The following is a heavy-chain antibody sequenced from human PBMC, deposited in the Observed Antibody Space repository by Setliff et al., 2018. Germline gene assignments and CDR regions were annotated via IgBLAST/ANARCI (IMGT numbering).Heavy chain of an antibody. CDR3: ARELAGIISGSYYPDAFDI. CDR1: GLTFRTYA. V-gene: IGHV3-23*01. Sequence: GGSLRLSCAASGLTFRTYAMSWVRQAPGKGLEWVSSTTGSGGDRDYADSVKGRFTISRDNSKNSLYLQMNSLRAEDTAVYYCARELAGIISGSYYPDAFDIWGQGTMVTVSS. D-gene: IGHD1-26*01. CDR2: TTGSGGDR. J-gene: IGHJ3*02.